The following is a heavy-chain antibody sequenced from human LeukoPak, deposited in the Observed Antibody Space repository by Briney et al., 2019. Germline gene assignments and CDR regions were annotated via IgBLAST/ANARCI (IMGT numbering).Heavy chain of an antibody. CDR1: GGSFSGYY. Sequence: SETLSLTCAVYGGSFSGYYWSWIRQPPGKGLEWIGEINHSGSTNYNPSLKSRVTISVDTSKNQFSLKLSSVTAVDTAVYYCARGSHVGGVDYWGQGTLVTVSS. CDR2: INHSGST. V-gene: IGHV4-34*01. CDR3: ARGSHVGGVDY. D-gene: IGHD3-16*01. J-gene: IGHJ4*02.